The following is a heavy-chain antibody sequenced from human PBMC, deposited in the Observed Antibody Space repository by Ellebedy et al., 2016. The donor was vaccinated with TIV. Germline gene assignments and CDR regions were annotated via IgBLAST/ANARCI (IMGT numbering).Heavy chain of an antibody. Sequence: GESLKISCAASGFTFSSYSMNWVRQAPGKGLEWSSAIGSRSEYKFYKDPVKGRFTIARDNSKNTLWLQMYSLRDEDTAVYYCAKELVSRDSLSFDYWGLGTLVTVTS. CDR1: GFTFSSYS. J-gene: IGHJ4*02. CDR2: IGSRSEYK. V-gene: IGHV3-23*01. D-gene: IGHD3-9*01. CDR3: AKELVSRDSLSFDY.